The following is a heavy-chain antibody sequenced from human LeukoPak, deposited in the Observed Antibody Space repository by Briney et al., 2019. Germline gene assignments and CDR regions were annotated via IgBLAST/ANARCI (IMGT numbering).Heavy chain of an antibody. Sequence: SVKVSCKASGGTFSSYAISWVRQAPGQGLEWMGGIIPIFGTANYAQKFQGRVTITADESTSTAYMELSSLRSEDTAVYYCAREAASGSYAAFWGQGTLVTVSS. CDR2: IIPIFGTA. CDR3: AREAASGSYAAF. V-gene: IGHV1-69*13. J-gene: IGHJ4*02. CDR1: GGTFSSYA. D-gene: IGHD1-26*01.